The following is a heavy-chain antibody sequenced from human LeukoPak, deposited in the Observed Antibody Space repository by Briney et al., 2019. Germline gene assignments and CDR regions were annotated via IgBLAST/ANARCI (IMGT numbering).Heavy chain of an antibody. Sequence: SETLSLTCTVSGGSISSSSYYWGWIRQPPGKGLEWIGSIYFSGGTYYNASLKSRVTISVDTSKNQFSLKLSSVTAADTAVYYCARRIRVFRQGSPTDYWGQGTLVTVSS. D-gene: IGHD3-9*01. CDR2: IYFSGGT. CDR1: GGSISSSSYY. J-gene: IGHJ4*02. CDR3: ARRIRVFRQGSPTDY. V-gene: IGHV4-39*01.